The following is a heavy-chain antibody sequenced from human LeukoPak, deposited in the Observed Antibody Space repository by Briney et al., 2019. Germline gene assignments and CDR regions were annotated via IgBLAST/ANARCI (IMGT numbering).Heavy chain of an antibody. CDR2: IYYSGST. V-gene: IGHV4-59*01. CDR3: ARVGFWSGYRHFDY. CDR1: GGSISSYY. J-gene: IGHJ4*02. Sequence: PSETLSLTCIVSGGSISSYYWSWIRQPPGEGLEWIGYIYYSGSTNYNPSLKSRVTISVDTSKNQFSLKLSSVTAADTAVYYCARVGFWSGYRHFDYWGQGTLVTVSS. D-gene: IGHD3-3*01.